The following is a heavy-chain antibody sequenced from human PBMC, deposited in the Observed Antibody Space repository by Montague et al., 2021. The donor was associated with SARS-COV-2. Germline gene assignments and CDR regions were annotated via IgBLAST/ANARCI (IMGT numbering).Heavy chain of an antibody. CDR1: GGSISSSSYY. V-gene: IGHV4-61*02. J-gene: IGHJ4*02. CDR3: ARGFDY. CDR2: IYTSGST. Sequence: TLSLTCTVSGGSISSSSYYWNWIRQPAGKGLEWIGRIYTSGSTDYNPSLKSRVTISVDTSKNQFSLKLSSVTAADTAVYYCARGFDYWGQGTLVTVSS.